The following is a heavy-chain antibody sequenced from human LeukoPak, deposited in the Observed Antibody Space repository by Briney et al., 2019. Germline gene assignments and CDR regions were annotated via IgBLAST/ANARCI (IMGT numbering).Heavy chain of an antibody. D-gene: IGHD4-17*01. J-gene: IGHJ4*02. V-gene: IGHV3-48*04. CDR3: AREVYGDYDLDY. CDR1: GFTFSSYG. CDR2: ISSSGSTI. Sequence: GGSLRLSCAASGFTFSSYGMHWVRQAPGKGLEWVSYISSSGSTIYYADSVKGRFTISRDNAKNSLYLQMNSLRAEDTAVYYCAREVYGDYDLDYWGQGTLVTVSS.